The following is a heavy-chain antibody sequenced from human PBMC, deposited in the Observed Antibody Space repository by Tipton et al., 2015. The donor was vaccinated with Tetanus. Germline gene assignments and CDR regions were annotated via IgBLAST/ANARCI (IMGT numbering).Heavy chain of an antibody. Sequence: SLRLSCVGSGFIFGDYYMNWVRQAPGKGLEWISYITSNSNFTKYADSVKGRFTISRDNAKNSLYLQMNRLRVDDTAVYYCATWDWELPKWGRGTLVTVSS. J-gene: IGHJ4*02. V-gene: IGHV3-11*06. CDR2: ITSNSNFT. CDR3: ATWDWELPK. D-gene: IGHD1-26*01. CDR1: GFIFGDYY.